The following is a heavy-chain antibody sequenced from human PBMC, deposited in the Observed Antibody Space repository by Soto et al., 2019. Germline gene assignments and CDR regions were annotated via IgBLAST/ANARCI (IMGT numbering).Heavy chain of an antibody. V-gene: IGHV3-15*01. CDR3: ITVGGKYYARFAY. D-gene: IGHD1-26*01. CDR1: GFTFSNAW. Sequence: EVQLVESGGGLVKPGGSLRISCAASGFTFSNAWMSWVRQAPGKGLEWVGRIKSESDGGTTDYAAPVKGRFTISREDSKNTLFLQMNSLETEDTAVYFCITVGGKYYARFAYWGQGTLVTVSS. CDR2: IKSESDGGTT. J-gene: IGHJ4*02.